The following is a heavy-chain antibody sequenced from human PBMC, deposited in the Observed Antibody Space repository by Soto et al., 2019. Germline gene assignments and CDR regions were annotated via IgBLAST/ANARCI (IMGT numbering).Heavy chain of an antibody. CDR2: ISWNSGSI. CDR3: AKGTYSSSWGLIDY. CDR1: GFTFDDYA. V-gene: IGHV3-9*01. D-gene: IGHD6-13*01. J-gene: IGHJ4*02. Sequence: PGGSLRLSCAASGFTFDDYAMHWVRQAPGKGLEWVSGISWNSGSIGYADSVKGRLTISRDNAKNSLYLQMNSLRAEDTALYYCAKGTYSSSWGLIDYWGQGTLVTVSS.